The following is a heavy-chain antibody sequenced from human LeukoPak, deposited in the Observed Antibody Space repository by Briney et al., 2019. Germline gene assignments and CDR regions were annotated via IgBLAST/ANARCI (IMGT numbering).Heavy chain of an antibody. Sequence: PGRSLRLSCAASGFTFSSYGMHWVRQAPGKGLEWVAVISYDGSNKYYADSVKGRFTISRDNSKNTLYLQMNSLRAEDTAVYYCAKVEDDFHYYYGMDVWGQGTTVTVSS. J-gene: IGHJ6*02. D-gene: IGHD3-3*01. CDR2: ISYDGSNK. CDR1: GFTFSSYG. V-gene: IGHV3-30*18. CDR3: AKVEDDFHYYYGMDV.